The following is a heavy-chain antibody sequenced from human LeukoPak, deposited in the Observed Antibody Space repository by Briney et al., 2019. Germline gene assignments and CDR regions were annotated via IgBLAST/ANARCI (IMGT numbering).Heavy chain of an antibody. J-gene: IGHJ3*02. Sequence: PGGSLRLSCAASGFTFSDYYMSWIRQAPGKGLEWVSYISSSGSTIYYADSVKGRFTISRDNAKNSLYLQMNSLRAEDTAVYYCASAGAVVPTDAFDIWGQGTMVTVSS. CDR3: ASAGAVVPTDAFDI. D-gene: IGHD3-22*01. CDR1: GFTFSDYY. V-gene: IGHV3-11*01. CDR2: ISSSGSTI.